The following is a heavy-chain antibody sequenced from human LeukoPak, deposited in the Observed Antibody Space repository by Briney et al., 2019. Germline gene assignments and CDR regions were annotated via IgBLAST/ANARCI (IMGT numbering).Heavy chain of an antibody. J-gene: IGHJ3*02. Sequence: SGGSLRLSCAASGFTFSSYSMNWVRQAPGKGLEWVSSISSSSSYIYYADSVKGRFTISRDNAKNSLYLQMNNLRAEDTAVYYCARGEGYCSSTSCYTTDDAFDIWGQGTMVTVSS. CDR3: ARGEGYCSSTSCYTTDDAFDI. D-gene: IGHD2-2*02. V-gene: IGHV3-21*01. CDR1: GFTFSSYS. CDR2: ISSSSSYI.